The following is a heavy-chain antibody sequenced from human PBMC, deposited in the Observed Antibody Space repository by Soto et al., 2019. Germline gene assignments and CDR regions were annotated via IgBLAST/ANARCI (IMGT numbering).Heavy chain of an antibody. Sequence: PGGSLRLSCAASGFTFSSYGMHWVRQAPGKGLEWVAVIWYDGSNKYYADSVKGRFTISRDNSKNTLYLQMNSLRAEDTAAYYCARQGDTVLYYFDYWGQGTLVTVSS. CDR3: ARQGDTVLYYFDY. J-gene: IGHJ4*02. CDR2: IWYDGSNK. V-gene: IGHV3-33*01. D-gene: IGHD5-18*01. CDR1: GFTFSSYG.